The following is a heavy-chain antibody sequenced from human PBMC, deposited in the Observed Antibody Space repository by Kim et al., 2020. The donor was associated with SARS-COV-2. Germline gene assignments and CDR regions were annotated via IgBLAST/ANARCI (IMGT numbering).Heavy chain of an antibody. CDR3: ARSIHSSSSRESWYYYYGMDV. CDR1: GFTFSSYW. D-gene: IGHD6-6*01. V-gene: IGHV3-74*01. CDR2: INSDGSST. Sequence: GGSLRLSCAASGFTFSSYWMHWVRQAPGKGLVWVSRINSDGSSTSYADSVKGRFTISRDNAKNTLYLQMNSLRAEDTAVYYCARSIHSSSSRESWYYYYGMDVWGQGTTVTVSS. J-gene: IGHJ6*02.